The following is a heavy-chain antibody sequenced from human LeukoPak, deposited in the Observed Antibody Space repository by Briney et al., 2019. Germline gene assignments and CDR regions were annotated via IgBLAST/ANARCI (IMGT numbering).Heavy chain of an antibody. D-gene: IGHD4-17*01. J-gene: IGHJ4*02. CDR2: IYYSGST. Sequence: PSETLSLTCTVSGGSISSSSYYWGWIRQPPGKGLEWIGSIYYSGSTYYNPSLKSRVTISVDTSKNQFSLKLSSVTAADTAVYYCARHERSTVTTLRVFDYWGQGTLVTVSS. V-gene: IGHV4-39*01. CDR1: GGSISSSSYY. CDR3: ARHERSTVTTLRVFDY.